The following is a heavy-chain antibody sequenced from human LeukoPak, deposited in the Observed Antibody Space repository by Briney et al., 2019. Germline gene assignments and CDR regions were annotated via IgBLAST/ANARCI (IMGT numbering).Heavy chain of an antibody. D-gene: IGHD5-12*01. J-gene: IGHJ6*02. Sequence: QPGRSLRLSCAASGFTFDDYAMHWVRQAPGKGLEWVSGISWNSGNIGYADSVKGRFTISRDNAKNSLYLQMNSLRTEDTALYFCARDAWRRDFYYGMDVWGQGTTVAVSS. CDR2: ISWNSGNI. CDR1: GFTFDDYA. V-gene: IGHV3-9*01. CDR3: ARDAWRRDFYYGMDV.